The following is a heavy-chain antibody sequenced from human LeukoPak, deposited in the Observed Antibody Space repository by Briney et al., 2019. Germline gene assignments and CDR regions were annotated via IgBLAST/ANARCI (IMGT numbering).Heavy chain of an antibody. J-gene: IGHJ4*02. CDR2: IKQDGSEK. CDR1: GFTFSSYW. D-gene: IGHD6-19*01. CDR3: ARVMGIAVAGYFDY. Sequence: GGSLRLSCAASGFTFSSYWMSWVRQAPGKGLEWVANIKQDGSEKYYVDSVKGRFTISRDNAKNSLYLQMNSLRAEDTAVYYCARVMGIAVAGYFDYWGQGTLVTVSS. V-gene: IGHV3-7*01.